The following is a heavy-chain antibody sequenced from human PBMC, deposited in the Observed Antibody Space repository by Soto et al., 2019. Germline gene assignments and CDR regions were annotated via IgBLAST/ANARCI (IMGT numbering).Heavy chain of an antibody. V-gene: IGHV1-69*06. CDR3: ARGALGYCSGGSCYLSWFDP. CDR1: GGTFSSYA. D-gene: IGHD2-15*01. Sequence: QVQLVHSGAEVKKPGSSVKVSCKASGGTFSSYAISWVRQAPGQGLEWLGGIIPILGTANYAQKFQGRVTITADKSTSTAYMELSSLRSEDTAVYYCARGALGYCSGGSCYLSWFDPWGQGTLVTVSS. J-gene: IGHJ5*02. CDR2: IIPILGTA.